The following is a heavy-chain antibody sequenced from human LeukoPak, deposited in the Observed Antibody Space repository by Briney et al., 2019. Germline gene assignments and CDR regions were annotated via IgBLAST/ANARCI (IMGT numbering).Heavy chain of an antibody. D-gene: IGHD3-3*01. J-gene: IGHJ4*02. V-gene: IGHV1-18*01. CDR2: ISVYNGNT. CDR1: GYTFSSYA. CDR3: ARAHLEWLLADY. Sequence: ASVKVSCKASGYTFSSYAIYWVRPAPGQGLEWMGWISVYNGNTNYAQNLQGRVTMTTDISTNTAYMELRSLRSDDTAVYYCARAHLEWLLADYWGQGTLVTVSS.